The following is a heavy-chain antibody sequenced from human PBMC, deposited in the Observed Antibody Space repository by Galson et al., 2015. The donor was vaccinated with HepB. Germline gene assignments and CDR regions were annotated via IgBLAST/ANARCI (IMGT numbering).Heavy chain of an antibody. D-gene: IGHD4-17*01. CDR2: IKQDGSEK. CDR3: ARVTTVTAPGLLDFVYGMDV. CDR1: GFTFSSYW. V-gene: IGHV3-7*01. J-gene: IGHJ6*02. Sequence: SLRLSCAASGFTFSSYWMSWVRQAPGKGLEWVANIKQDGSEKYYVDSVKGRFTISRDNAKNSLYLQMNSLRAEDTAVYYCARVTTVTAPGLLDFVYGMDVWGQGTTVTVSS.